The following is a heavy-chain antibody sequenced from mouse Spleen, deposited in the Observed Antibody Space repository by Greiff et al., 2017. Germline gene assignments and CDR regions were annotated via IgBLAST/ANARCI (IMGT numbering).Heavy chain of an antibody. CDR2: IRLKSDNYAT. J-gene: IGHJ3*01. Sequence: EVKLVESGGGLVQPGGSMKLSCVASGFTFSNYWMNWVRQSPEKGLEWVAQIRLKSDNYATHYAESVKGRFTISRDDSKSSVYLQMNNLRAEDTGIYYCTGGGYSWFAYWGQGTLVTVSA. V-gene: IGHV6-3*01. D-gene: IGHD2-3*01. CDR1: GFTFSNYW. CDR3: TGGGYSWFAY.